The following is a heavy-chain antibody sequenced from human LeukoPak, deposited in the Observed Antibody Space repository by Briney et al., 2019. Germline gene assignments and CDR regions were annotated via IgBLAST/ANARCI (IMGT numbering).Heavy chain of an antibody. J-gene: IGHJ4*02. CDR2: INHSGST. D-gene: IGHD3-10*01. Sequence: SETLSLTCAVYGGSFSGYYWSWIRQPPGKGLEWIGEINHSGSTNYNPSLKSRVTISVDTSKNQFSLKLGSVTAADTAVYYCARGQVRLALDYWGQGTLVTVSS. CDR3: ARGQVRLALDY. CDR1: GGSFSGYY. V-gene: IGHV4-34*01.